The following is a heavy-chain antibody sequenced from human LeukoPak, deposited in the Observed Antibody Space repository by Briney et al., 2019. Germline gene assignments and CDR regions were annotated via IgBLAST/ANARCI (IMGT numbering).Heavy chain of an antibody. CDR2: ISSSSKYI. CDR1: GFTLGSYS. Sequence: GGSMRLSCAASGFTLGSYSMNWVRQAPGEWMEWVSSISSSSKYIYYADSVKGRFTISRDNAKNSLYLQMNSLRAEDTAVYYCARDVSRGVRALGAFDIWGQGTMVTVSS. V-gene: IGHV3-21*01. J-gene: IGHJ3*02. D-gene: IGHD2-21*01. CDR3: ARDVSRGVRALGAFDI.